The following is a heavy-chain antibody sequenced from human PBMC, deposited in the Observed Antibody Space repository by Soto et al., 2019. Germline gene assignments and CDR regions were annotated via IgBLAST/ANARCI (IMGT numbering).Heavy chain of an antibody. CDR2: ISYDGSNK. CDR3: ARDWGYCSSTGCYWGAFDI. V-gene: IGHV3-30-3*01. Sequence: QVQLVESGGGVVQPGRSLRLSCAASGFTFSSYAMHWVRQAPGKGLEWVAVISYDGSNKYYADSVKGRFTISRDNSKNTLYLQMNSLRAEDTAVYYCARDWGYCSSTGCYWGAFDIWGQGTMVTVSS. D-gene: IGHD2-2*01. CDR1: GFTFSSYA. J-gene: IGHJ3*02.